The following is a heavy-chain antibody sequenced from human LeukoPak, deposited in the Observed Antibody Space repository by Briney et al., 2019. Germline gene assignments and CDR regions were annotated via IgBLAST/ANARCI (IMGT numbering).Heavy chain of an antibody. J-gene: IGHJ4*02. V-gene: IGHV3-7*01. CDR2: IKQDGSEK. Sequence: PGGSLRLSCAASGFIISSYSMNWVRQAPGKGLEWVANIKQDGSEKYYVDSVKGRFTISRDNAKNSLYLQMNSLRAEDTAVYYCARGSGGASYYFDYWGQGTLVTVSS. CDR1: GFIISSYS. D-gene: IGHD1-26*01. CDR3: ARGSGGASYYFDY.